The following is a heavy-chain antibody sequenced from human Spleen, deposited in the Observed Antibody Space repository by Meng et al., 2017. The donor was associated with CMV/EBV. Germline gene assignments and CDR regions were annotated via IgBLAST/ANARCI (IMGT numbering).Heavy chain of an antibody. V-gene: IGHV4-34*01. CDR2: INHSGST. J-gene: IGHJ5*02. CDR3: ARERTNYYDSSGYYYEGTDP. CDR1: FSGYY. Sequence: FSGYYWSWIRQPPGKGLEWIGEINHSGSTNYNPSLKSRVTISVDTSKNQFSLKLSSVTAADTAVYYCARERTNYYDSSGYYYEGTDPWGQGTLVTVSS. D-gene: IGHD3-22*01.